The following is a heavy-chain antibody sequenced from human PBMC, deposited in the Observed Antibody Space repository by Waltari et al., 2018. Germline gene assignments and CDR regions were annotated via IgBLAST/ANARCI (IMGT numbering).Heavy chain of an antibody. CDR3: ARGIVGATG. CDR1: GVTFSKYE. D-gene: IGHD1-26*01. J-gene: IGHJ4*02. CDR2: IDKTGSRT. V-gene: IGHV3-48*03. Sequence: EVQLVESGGDLVQPGESLSLHCETSGVTFSKYELNWIRQAPGRGLEWIAYIDKTGSRTFYSDSVRGRFTISRDDAKSSVYLQMTNLRVDDSALYYCARGIVGATGWGQGTLVTVSS.